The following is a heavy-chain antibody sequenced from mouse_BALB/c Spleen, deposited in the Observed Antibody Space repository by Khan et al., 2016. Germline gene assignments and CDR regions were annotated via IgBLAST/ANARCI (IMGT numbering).Heavy chain of an antibody. CDR1: GYSITSDYA. J-gene: IGHJ4*01. CDR2: IIYSGST. Sequence: EVQLQESGPGLMKPSQSLSLTCTVTGYSITSDYAWNWIRQFPGNKLEWMGYIIYSGSTTYTPSLKSRISITRDTSKNQFFLQLNSVTIEDTATYYCASDVPNYAMDYWGQGTSVTVPS. V-gene: IGHV3-2*02. D-gene: IGHD2-3*01. CDR3: ASDVPNYAMDY.